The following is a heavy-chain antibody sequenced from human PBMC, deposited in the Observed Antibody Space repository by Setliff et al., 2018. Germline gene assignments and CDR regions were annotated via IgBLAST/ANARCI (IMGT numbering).Heavy chain of an antibody. CDR2: IYYSWRT. J-gene: IGHJ4*02. CDR3: ARGFDVCGGGACYTDGPYYFDY. CDR1: GGSISSGGYY. V-gene: IGHV4-31*01. Sequence: LSLTCTVSGGSISSGGYYWSWIRQHPGKGLEWIGYIYYSWRTYYNPSLKGLVTISVDTSKNHFSLKLSSVTAADTAVYYCARGFDVCGGGACYTDGPYYFDYWGLGTLVTVSS. D-gene: IGHD2-21*02.